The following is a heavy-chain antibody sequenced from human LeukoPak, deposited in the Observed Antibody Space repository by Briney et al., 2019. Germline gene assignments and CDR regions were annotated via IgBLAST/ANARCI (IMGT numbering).Heavy chain of an antibody. J-gene: IGHJ4*02. D-gene: IGHD3-22*01. CDR1: GFTFSSYA. V-gene: IGHV3-23*01. Sequence: QTGGSLRLSCAASGFTFSSYAMSWVRQAPGKGLEWVSAISGSGGSTYYADSVKGRFTISRDNSKNTLYLQMNSLRAEDTAVYYCAKDGTMIVVVYFDYWGQGTPVTVSS. CDR3: AKDGTMIVVVYFDY. CDR2: ISGSGGST.